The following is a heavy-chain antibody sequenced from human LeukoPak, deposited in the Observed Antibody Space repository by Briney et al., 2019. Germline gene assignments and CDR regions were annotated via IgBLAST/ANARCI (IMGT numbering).Heavy chain of an antibody. V-gene: IGHV3-64D*06. CDR1: GFTFSSFA. J-gene: IGHJ4*02. D-gene: IGHD6-19*01. CDR3: VKSPGSGWPV. Sequence: GGSLRLSCAASGFTFSSFAIHWVRQAPGKGLEYLSAIYSDGSRTYYADSVKGRFTISRDNSKNTLYFEMSSLRVEDTAVYYCVKSPGSGWPVWGQGTLLTVSS. CDR2: IYSDGSRT.